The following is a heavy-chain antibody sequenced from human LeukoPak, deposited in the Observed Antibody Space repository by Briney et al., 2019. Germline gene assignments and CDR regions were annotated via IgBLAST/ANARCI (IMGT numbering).Heavy chain of an antibody. V-gene: IGHV3-7*01. CDR1: GFTFSNYW. J-gene: IGHJ4*02. CDR2: IKEDGSDK. CDR3: ARRPFGADY. Sequence: GGSLRLSCEASGFTFSNYWMGWVRQPPGKGLQWVANIKEDGSDKYYVDSVMCRFTISRDNAKNSVYLQMNSLRVEDTAVYYCARRPFGADYWGQGTLVAVSS. D-gene: IGHD3-10*01.